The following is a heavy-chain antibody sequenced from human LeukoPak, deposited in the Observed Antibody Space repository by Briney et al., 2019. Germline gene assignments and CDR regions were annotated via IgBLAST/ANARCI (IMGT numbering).Heavy chain of an antibody. CDR2: ISSSGSTI. D-gene: IGHD6-13*01. Sequence: PGGSLRLSCAASGFTFSSYEMNWVRQAPGKGLEWVSYISSSGSTIYYADSVKGRFTISRDNAKNSLYLQMNSLRAEDTAVYYCARGGASSSWFIDYWGQGTLVTVSS. CDR3: ARGGASSSWFIDY. V-gene: IGHV3-48*03. CDR1: GFTFSSYE. J-gene: IGHJ4*02.